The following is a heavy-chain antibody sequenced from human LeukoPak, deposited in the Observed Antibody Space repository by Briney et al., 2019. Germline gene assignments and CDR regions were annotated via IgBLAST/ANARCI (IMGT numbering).Heavy chain of an antibody. Sequence: GGSLRLSCAASGITFMHYSMTWVRQTPGKGLEWVSAITGSGAFTDYADSVKGRFTISRDNSKNNVYLQMYSLRVEDTSIYYCVRDYNWGFDYWGQGTVVTVSS. V-gene: IGHV3-23*01. CDR2: ITGSGAFT. D-gene: IGHD1-1*01. CDR1: GITFMHYS. J-gene: IGHJ4*02. CDR3: VRDYNWGFDY.